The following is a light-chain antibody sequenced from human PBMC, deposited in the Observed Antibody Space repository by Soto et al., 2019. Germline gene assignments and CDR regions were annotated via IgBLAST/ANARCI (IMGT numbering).Light chain of an antibody. CDR3: TSYTRSNTWV. J-gene: IGLJ3*02. CDR1: SGDIGIYNF. V-gene: IGLV2-14*01. Sequence: QSVLTQPASVSGSLGQSITISCTGTSGDIGIYNFVSWFHQHPAKAPKLLIFEVHNRPSGVSDRFSASKSGNAASLTISGLQADDEGDYYCTSYTRSNTWVFGGGTKLTVL. CDR2: EVH.